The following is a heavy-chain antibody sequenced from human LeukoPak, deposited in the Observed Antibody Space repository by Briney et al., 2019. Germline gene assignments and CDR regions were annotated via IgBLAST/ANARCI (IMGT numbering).Heavy chain of an antibody. CDR2: ISSSDSTI. D-gene: IGHD6-13*01. V-gene: IGHV3-48*03. CDR3: AKDLRDDPYSSSWYGPDS. CDR1: GFTFSSYE. Sequence: GGSLRLSCAASGFTFSSYEMHWVRQPPGKGLEWVSYISSSDSTIYYADSVKGRFTISRDNAKNSLYLQMNSLRAEDTAVYYCAKDLRDDPYSSSWYGPDSWGQGTLVTVSS. J-gene: IGHJ4*02.